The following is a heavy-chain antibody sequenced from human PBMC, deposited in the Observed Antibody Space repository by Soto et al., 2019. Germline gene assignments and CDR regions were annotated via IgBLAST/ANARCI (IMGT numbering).Heavy chain of an antibody. V-gene: IGHV3-74*01. Sequence: LRLSCTASGFTFSSYWIHWVRQAPGRGLVWVSRINSDGSSTTYADSVKGRFTISRDNAKDTMYLQMNSLRAEDTAVYFCASEASYYETSSALDVWGQGTTVTVSS. CDR2: INSDGSST. D-gene: IGHD3-22*01. CDR3: ASEASYYETSSALDV. J-gene: IGHJ6*02. CDR1: GFTFSSYW.